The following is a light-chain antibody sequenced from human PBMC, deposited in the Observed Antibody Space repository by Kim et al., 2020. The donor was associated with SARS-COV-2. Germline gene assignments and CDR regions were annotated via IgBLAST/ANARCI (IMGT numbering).Light chain of an antibody. V-gene: IGLV2-14*04. CDR2: DVS. Sequence: GQSITVSCSGTSSDVGGYKYVAWYQQHPGKAPKFIIYDVSKRPSGVSNRCTGSKSGNTASLTISGPQAEDEADYYCSSYTSSATWVFGGGTKLTVL. CDR3: SSYTSSATWV. CDR1: SSDVGGYKY. J-gene: IGLJ3*02.